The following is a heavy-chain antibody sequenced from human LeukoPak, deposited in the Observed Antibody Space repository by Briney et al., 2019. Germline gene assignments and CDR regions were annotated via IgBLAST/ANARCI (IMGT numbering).Heavy chain of an antibody. Sequence: ASVKVSCKASGYTFTSYGISWVRQAPGQGLEWMGWISAYNGNTNYAQKLQGRVTITTDESTSTAYMELSSLRSEDTAVYYCARVSSSSSHYYYYYMDVWGKGTTVTVSS. J-gene: IGHJ6*03. CDR3: ARVSSSSSHYYYYYMDV. D-gene: IGHD6-6*01. V-gene: IGHV1-18*01. CDR1: GYTFTSYG. CDR2: ISAYNGNT.